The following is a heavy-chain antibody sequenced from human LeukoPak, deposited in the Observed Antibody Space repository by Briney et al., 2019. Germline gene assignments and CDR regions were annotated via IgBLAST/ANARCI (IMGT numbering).Heavy chain of an antibody. CDR3: ARGKSGFSP. D-gene: IGHD3-22*01. J-gene: IGHJ4*02. CDR1: GYTFTENY. CDR2: INPYTVAA. V-gene: IGHV1-2*02. Sequence: ASVKVSCKASGYTFTENYIHWGRQAPGHGLERMGFINPYTVAANYTEKFQGRVTMTRDTSVTTAYMHLSRLRSDDTAVYYCARGKSGFSPWGQGTPVTVSS.